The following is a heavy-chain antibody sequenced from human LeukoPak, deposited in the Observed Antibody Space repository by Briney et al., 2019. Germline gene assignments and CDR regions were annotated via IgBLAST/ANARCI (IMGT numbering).Heavy chain of an antibody. CDR2: ISGSGGST. J-gene: IGHJ4*02. CDR3: AKFLSNYYDSSGYGPGYFDY. D-gene: IGHD3-22*01. CDR1: GFTFSSYA. Sequence: GGSLRLSCAASGFTFSSYAMSWVRQAPGKGLEWVSAISGSGGSTYYADSVKGRFTISRDNSKNTLYLQMNSLRAEDTAVYYCAKFLSNYYDSSGYGPGYFDYWGQGTLVTVSS. V-gene: IGHV3-23*01.